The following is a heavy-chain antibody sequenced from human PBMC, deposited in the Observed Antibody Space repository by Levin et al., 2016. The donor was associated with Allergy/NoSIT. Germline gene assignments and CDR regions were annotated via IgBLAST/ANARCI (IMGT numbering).Heavy chain of an antibody. J-gene: IGHJ4*02. CDR2: KLSSGGDT. Sequence: ASVKVSCKTSGYTFTTHHIHWVRQAPGQGLEWMGLKLSSGGDTIYAQKFQGRVTMTWDTSTTTGYMELNSLTSEDTAIYYCAREPTFSFHPGDYWGQGTLVTVSS. V-gene: IGHV1-46*01. CDR1: GYTFTTHH. D-gene: IGHD2/OR15-2a*01. CDR3: AREPTFSFHPGDY.